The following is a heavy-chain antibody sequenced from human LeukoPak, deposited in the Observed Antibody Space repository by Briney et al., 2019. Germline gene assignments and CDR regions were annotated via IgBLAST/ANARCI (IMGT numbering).Heavy chain of an antibody. CDR1: GFTFSRYG. D-gene: IGHD3-16*01. CDR3: ARARAYDY. CDR2: ISGSGGST. Sequence: PGGSLRLSCAASGFTFSRYGMSWVRQAPGKGLECVSTISGSGGSTYYADSVKGRFTISRDNSKNTLYLQMNSLRAEDTAVYYCARARAYDYWGQGTLVTVSS. J-gene: IGHJ4*02. V-gene: IGHV3-23*01.